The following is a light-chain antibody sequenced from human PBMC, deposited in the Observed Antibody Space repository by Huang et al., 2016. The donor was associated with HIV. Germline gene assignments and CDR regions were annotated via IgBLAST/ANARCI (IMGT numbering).Light chain of an antibody. CDR1: QDISNS. V-gene: IGKV1-NL1*01. J-gene: IGKJ1*01. CDR2: AAS. CDR3: QQYYSIST. Sequence: DIQMTQSPSSLSASVGDRVTITCRASQDISNSLAWYQQKPGKAPKLLLYAASRLESGVPSRFSGSGSGTVYTLTISSLQPEDFATYYCQQYYSISTFGQGTKVEIK.